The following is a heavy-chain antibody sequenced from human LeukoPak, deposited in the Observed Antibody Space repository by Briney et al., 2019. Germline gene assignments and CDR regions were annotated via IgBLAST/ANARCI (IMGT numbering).Heavy chain of an antibody. CDR1: GFTFSSYE. J-gene: IGHJ3*02. Sequence: PGGSLRLSCAASGFTFSSYEMNWVRQAPGKGLEWVSYISSSGSTIYYADSVKGRFTTSRDNAKNSLYLQMNSLRAEDTAVYYCARLVSGYSYGHDAFDIWGQGTMVTVSS. D-gene: IGHD5-18*01. CDR3: ARLVSGYSYGHDAFDI. V-gene: IGHV3-48*03. CDR2: ISSSGSTI.